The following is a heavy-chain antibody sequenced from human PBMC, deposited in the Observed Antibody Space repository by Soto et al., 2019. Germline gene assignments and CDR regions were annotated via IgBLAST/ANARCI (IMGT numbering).Heavy chain of an antibody. J-gene: IGHJ4*02. Sequence: PGGSLRLSCAASGFTFSSYWMGWVRQAPGKGLEWVAMLKQDGSEKYYVDSVKGRFTISRDNAKNSLYLQMNSLRAEDTAVFYCARGDYYGSGSLLFDYWGQGTLVTVSS. D-gene: IGHD3-10*01. CDR3: ARGDYYGSGSLLFDY. CDR1: GFTFSSYW. V-gene: IGHV3-7*04. CDR2: LKQDGSEK.